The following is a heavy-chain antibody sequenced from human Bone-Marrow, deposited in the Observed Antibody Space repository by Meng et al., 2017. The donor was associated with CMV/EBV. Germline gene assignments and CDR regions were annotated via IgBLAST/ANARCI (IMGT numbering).Heavy chain of an antibody. CDR3: ANTSNGRGWFDP. Sequence: GSLRLSCTVSGDFINSYYWTWIRQPPGKGLEYIGYIYFPWSTNYNPSLKSRITISVDTSKNQFSLKLRSVTAADTAVYYCANTSNGRGWFDPWGQGTLVTVSS. CDR1: GDFINSYY. V-gene: IGHV4-59*01. CDR2: IYFPWST. J-gene: IGHJ5*02. D-gene: IGHD2-8*01.